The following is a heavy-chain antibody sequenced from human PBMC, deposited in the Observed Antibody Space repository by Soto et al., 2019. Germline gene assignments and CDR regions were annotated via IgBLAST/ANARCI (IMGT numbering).Heavy chain of an antibody. Sequence: EVQLVESGGGLVKPGGSLRLSCAASGFTFSIYSMNWVRQAPGKGLEWVSSISSRSSYIYYADSVKGRFTISRDNAKNSLYMQMTSLRAEDTAVYYCARGDVGDYYGMDVWGQGTTVTVSS. CDR2: ISSRSSYI. CDR1: GFTFSIYS. D-gene: IGHD3-16*01. V-gene: IGHV3-21*01. J-gene: IGHJ6*02. CDR3: ARGDVGDYYGMDV.